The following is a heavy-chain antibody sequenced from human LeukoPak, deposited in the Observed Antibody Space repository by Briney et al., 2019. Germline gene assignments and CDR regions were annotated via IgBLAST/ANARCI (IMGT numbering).Heavy chain of an antibody. D-gene: IGHD5-18*01. Sequence: ASVKVSCKVSGDTVTGFSIHWVRQAPGHGLEWMGGFDPEDGARIFAQKFQGRVTMTEDISTDTAYMDLSSLRSEDTAVYYCATGYTYDYSLYWGQGTLVTVSS. CDR3: ATGYTYDYSLY. V-gene: IGHV1-24*01. CDR1: GDTVTGFS. J-gene: IGHJ4*02. CDR2: FDPEDGAR.